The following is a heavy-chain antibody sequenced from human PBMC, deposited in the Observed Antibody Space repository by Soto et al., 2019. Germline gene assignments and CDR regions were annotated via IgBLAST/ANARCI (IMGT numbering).Heavy chain of an antibody. D-gene: IGHD3-22*01. CDR1: GFTFSSYA. CDR3: ATSYDSSGYDY. Sequence: GGSLRLSCAASGFTFSSYAMSWVRQAPGKGLEWVSALSGSGISTYYADTVKGRFTISRDNSRNTLYLQMNSLRAEDTAVYYCATSYDSSGYDYWGQGTLVTVSS. CDR2: LSGSGIST. V-gene: IGHV3-23*01. J-gene: IGHJ4*02.